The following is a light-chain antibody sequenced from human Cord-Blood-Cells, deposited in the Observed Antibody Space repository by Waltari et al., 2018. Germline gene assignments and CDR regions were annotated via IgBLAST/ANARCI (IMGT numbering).Light chain of an antibody. CDR2: KAS. J-gene: IGKJ1*01. CDR3: QQYNSYST. Sequence: LQLTQSPSTLSASVADTVTLPCRASQSSSSWVAWYQQKPGNAPKLLIYKASSLESGVPSRLSGSGSGTEFTLTISSLQPDDFATYYCQQYNSYSTFGQGTKVEIK. CDR1: QSSSSW. V-gene: IGKV1-5*03.